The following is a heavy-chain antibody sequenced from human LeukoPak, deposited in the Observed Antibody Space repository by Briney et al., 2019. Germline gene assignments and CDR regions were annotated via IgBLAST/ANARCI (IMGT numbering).Heavy chain of an antibody. Sequence: PSETLSLTCAVYGGSFSGYYWSWIRQPPGKGLEWIGEINHSGSTNYNPSLKSRVTISVDTSKNQFSLKLSSVTAADTAVYYCAREGDYYDSSGYSWYFDLWGRGTLVTVSS. CDR2: INHSGST. CDR3: AREGDYYDSSGYSWYFDL. D-gene: IGHD3-22*01. J-gene: IGHJ2*01. V-gene: IGHV4-34*01. CDR1: GGSFSGYY.